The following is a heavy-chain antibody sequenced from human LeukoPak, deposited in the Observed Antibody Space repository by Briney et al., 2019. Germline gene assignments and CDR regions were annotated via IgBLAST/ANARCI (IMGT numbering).Heavy chain of an antibody. CDR2: IYYSGST. CDR3: ARHTVGQQLALDY. J-gene: IGHJ4*02. Sequence: SETLSLTCTVSGGSISSYYWSWIRQPPGKGLEWIGYIYYSGSTNYNPFLKSRVTISVDTSKNQFSLKLSSVTAADTAVYYCARHTVGQQLALDYWGQGTLVTVSS. V-gene: IGHV4-59*08. D-gene: IGHD6-13*01. CDR1: GGSISSYY.